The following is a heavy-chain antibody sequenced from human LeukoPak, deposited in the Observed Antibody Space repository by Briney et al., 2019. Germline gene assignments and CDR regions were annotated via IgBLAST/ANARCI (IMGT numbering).Heavy chain of an antibody. CDR3: ARDYIVVVTAIHFDY. V-gene: IGHV1-18*01. CDR1: GYTFTSYG. D-gene: IGHD2-21*02. CDR2: ISAYNGNT. J-gene: IGHJ4*02. Sequence: ASVKVSCKASGYTFTSYGISWVRQAPGQGLEWTGWISAYNGNTNYAQKLQGRVTMTTDTSTSTAYMELRSLRSDDTAVYYCARDYIVVVTAIHFDYWGQGTLVTVFS.